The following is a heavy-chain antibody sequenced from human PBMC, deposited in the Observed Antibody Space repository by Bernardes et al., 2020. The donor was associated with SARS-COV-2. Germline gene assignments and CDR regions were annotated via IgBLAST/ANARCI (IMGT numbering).Heavy chain of an antibody. CDR1: GFTFSSYS. CDR2: ISSSSRYI. D-gene: IGHD2-2*01. V-gene: IGHV3-21*01. J-gene: IGHJ6*02. CDR3: ASQPAAIPDYYYYYGMDV. Sequence: GGALRLSCAASGFTFSSYSMNWVRQAPGKGLEWVSSISSSSRYIYYADSVKGRFTISRDNAKNSLYLQMNSLRAEDTAVYYCASQPAAIPDYYYYYGMDVWGQGTTVTVSS.